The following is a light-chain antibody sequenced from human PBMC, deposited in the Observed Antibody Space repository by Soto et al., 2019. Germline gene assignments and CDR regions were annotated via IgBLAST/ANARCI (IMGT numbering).Light chain of an antibody. Sequence: QSVLTQPASVSGSPGQSITISCTGTSSDVGSYNLVSWYQQHPGKAPKLTIYEGSKRPSGVSNRFSGSKSGNTASLTISGLQAEDEADYYCCSYAGSSTYVFGTGTKDTVL. CDR3: CSYAGSSTYV. V-gene: IGLV2-23*01. J-gene: IGLJ1*01. CDR2: EGS. CDR1: SSDVGSYNL.